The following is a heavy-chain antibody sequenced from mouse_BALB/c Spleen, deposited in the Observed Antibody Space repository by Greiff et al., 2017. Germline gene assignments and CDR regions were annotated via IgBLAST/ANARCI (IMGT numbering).Heavy chain of an antibody. V-gene: IGHV14-3*02. CDR1: GFNIKDTY. D-gene: IGHD2-14*01. J-gene: IGHJ4*01. Sequence: VQLQQSGAELVKPGASVKLSCTASGFNIKDTYMHWVKQRPEQGLEWIGRIDPANGNTKYDPKFQGKATITADTSSNTAYLQLSSLTSEDTAVYYCARGVYRYDDAMDYWGQGTSVTVSS. CDR2: IDPANGNT. CDR3: ARGVYRYDDAMDY.